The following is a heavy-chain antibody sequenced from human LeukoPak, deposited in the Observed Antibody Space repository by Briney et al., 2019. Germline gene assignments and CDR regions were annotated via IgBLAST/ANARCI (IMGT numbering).Heavy chain of an antibody. V-gene: IGHV3-48*03. CDR1: GFTFSSYE. J-gene: IGHJ6*03. CDR3: ARDPYSGGYGNYYYYYMDV. CDR2: ISSSGSTI. D-gene: IGHD1-26*01. Sequence: GGSLRLSCAASGFTFSSYEMNWVRQAPGKGLEWVSYISSSGSTIYYADSVKGRFTISRDNARNSLYLQMNSLRAEDTAVYYCARDPYSGGYGNYYYYYMDVWGKGTSVTISS.